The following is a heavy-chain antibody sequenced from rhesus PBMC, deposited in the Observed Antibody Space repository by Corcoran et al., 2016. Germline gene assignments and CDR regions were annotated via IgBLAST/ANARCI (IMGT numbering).Heavy chain of an antibody. V-gene: IGHV4-127*01. Sequence: QVQLQESGPGLVKPSETLSLTCAVSGYSISSGYGWSWIRQPPGKGLEWIWYIGGSSGSTNYNPSLKSRVTISKDTSKNQFSLKLSSVTAADTAVYYCAGTNYPFDYWGQGVLVTVSS. CDR3: AGTNYPFDY. CDR2: IGGSSGST. J-gene: IGHJ4*01. D-gene: IGHD4-17*01. CDR1: GYSISSGYG.